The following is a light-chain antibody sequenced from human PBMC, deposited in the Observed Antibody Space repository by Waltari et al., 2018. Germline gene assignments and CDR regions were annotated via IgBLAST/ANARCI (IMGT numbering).Light chain of an antibody. V-gene: IGLV3-19*01. J-gene: IGLJ2*01. CDR3: HSRDASGVAGS. CDR1: SLRSYY. CDR2: DKN. Sequence: SSELTQDPAVSVAMGQTVRITCQGDSLRSYYASWYQQRPGQAPILVIYDKNNRPSGAPDRFSGSSSHNTGSLTIPGAQAEDEASYYCHSRDASGVAGSFGGGTKLTVL.